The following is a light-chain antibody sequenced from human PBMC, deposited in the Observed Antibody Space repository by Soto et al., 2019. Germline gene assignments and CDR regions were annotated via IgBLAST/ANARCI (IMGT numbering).Light chain of an antibody. Sequence: DIQMTQSPSALSASGGDSVTINCRASQSISSWLAWYQQKPGKGPKLLIYEASNLEGGGPSRFSGGGSGTEFTLSITNLQPDDSATYYCQQYSSPPWTFGQGTKVEI. V-gene: IGKV1-5*03. CDR3: QQYSSPPWT. CDR2: EAS. CDR1: QSISSW. J-gene: IGKJ1*01.